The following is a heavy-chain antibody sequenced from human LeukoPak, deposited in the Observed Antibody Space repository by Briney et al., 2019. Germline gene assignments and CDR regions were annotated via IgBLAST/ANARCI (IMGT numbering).Heavy chain of an antibody. CDR3: ARNFDSYNAFDI. CDR2: IYYTGST. J-gene: IGHJ3*02. V-gene: IGHV4-59*08. Sequence: SETLSLTCTVSGGSISSYYWSWIRQPPGKGLEWIGCIYYTGSTNYNPSLKSRVTISVDTSKNQLSLELSSLTAADTAVHYCARNFDSYNAFDIWGQGTMVTVSS. CDR1: GGSISSYY. D-gene: IGHD3-22*01.